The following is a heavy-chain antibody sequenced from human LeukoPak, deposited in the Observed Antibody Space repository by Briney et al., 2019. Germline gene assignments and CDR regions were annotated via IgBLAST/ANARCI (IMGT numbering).Heavy chain of an antibody. V-gene: IGHV3-30-3*01. D-gene: IGHD6-25*01. J-gene: IGHJ6*03. Sequence: GGSLRLSCAASGFTFSSYAMHWVRQAPGKGLEWVAVISYDGSNKYYADSVKGRFTISRDNAKNSLYLQMNSLRADDTAVYYCARFAAGGSYYYYMDVWGKGTTVTVSS. CDR2: ISYDGSNK. CDR3: ARFAAGGSYYYYMDV. CDR1: GFTFSSYA.